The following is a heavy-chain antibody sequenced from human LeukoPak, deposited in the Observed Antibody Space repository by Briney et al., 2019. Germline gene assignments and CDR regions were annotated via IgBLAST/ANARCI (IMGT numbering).Heavy chain of an antibody. CDR3: ARHGTVTHRFDY. CDR1: GGSMSSSSYY. Sequence: SETLSLTCGVSGGSMSSSSYYWGWIRQPPGKGLEWIGSIYYSGSTYYNPSLKSRVTISVDSSKKQCSLKLSSVTAADTAVYYCARHGTVTHRFDYWGQGTLDSVSS. J-gene: IGHJ4*02. D-gene: IGHD4-17*01. CDR2: IYYSGST. V-gene: IGHV4-39*01.